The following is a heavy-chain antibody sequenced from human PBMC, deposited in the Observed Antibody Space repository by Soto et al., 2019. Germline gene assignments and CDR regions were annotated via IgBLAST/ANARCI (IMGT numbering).Heavy chain of an antibody. CDR3: AKLSKRVLWFGELAYFDY. J-gene: IGHJ4*02. Sequence: GGSLRLSCAASGFTFSSYAMSWVRQAPGKGLEWVSAISGSGGSTYYADSVKGRFTISRDNSKNTLYLQMNSLRAEDTAVYYCAKLSKRVLWFGELAYFDYWGQGTLVTVSS. CDR2: ISGSGGST. D-gene: IGHD3-10*01. CDR1: GFTFSSYA. V-gene: IGHV3-23*01.